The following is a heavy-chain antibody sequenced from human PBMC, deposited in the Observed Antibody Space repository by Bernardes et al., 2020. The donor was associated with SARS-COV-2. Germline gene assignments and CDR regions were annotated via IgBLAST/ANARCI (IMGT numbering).Heavy chain of an antibody. Sequence: ATTKDYCKASGYTFTGYYIHWVRQAPGQGLEWMGWINPNSGGTIYAQKFQGRVTMTRDTSISTAYMELSRLRSDDTAMYYCALPPSNYDRYGMDVWGQGTTVTVSS. CDR1: GYTFTGYY. J-gene: IGHJ6*02. CDR2: INPNSGGT. CDR3: ALPPSNYDRYGMDV. D-gene: IGHD3-22*01. V-gene: IGHV1-2*02.